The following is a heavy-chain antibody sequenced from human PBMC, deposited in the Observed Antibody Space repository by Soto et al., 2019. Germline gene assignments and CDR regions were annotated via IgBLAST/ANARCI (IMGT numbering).Heavy chain of an antibody. J-gene: IGHJ4*02. CDR2: IYISGNT. CDR3: AREYCSCTRCYGTFDY. CDR1: GGSISGYY. Sequence: SETLSLTCAVSGGSISGYYWSWIRQPPGKGLEWIGYIYISGNTNYNPSLKSRVTMAVDTSKNQFSLKLSSVTAADTAVYFCAREYCSCTRCYGTFDYWGQGVLVTVSS. V-gene: IGHV4-59*01. D-gene: IGHD2-2*01.